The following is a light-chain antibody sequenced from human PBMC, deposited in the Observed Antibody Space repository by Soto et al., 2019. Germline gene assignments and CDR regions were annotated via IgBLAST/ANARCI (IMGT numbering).Light chain of an antibody. V-gene: IGKV3-20*01. Sequence: EIVLTQSPGTLSFSPGHRATLSCRASQSVNSSYLAWFQQKPGQAPRLLIYGASTRDTGIPDRFSGSGAGTDFTLTISILEPEDFAVYYCQQYGSSPERFGQGTKVEI. CDR1: QSVNSSY. J-gene: IGKJ1*01. CDR3: QQYGSSPER. CDR2: GAS.